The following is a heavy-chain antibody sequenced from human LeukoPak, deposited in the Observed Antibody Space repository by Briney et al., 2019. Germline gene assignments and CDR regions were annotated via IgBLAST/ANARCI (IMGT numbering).Heavy chain of an antibody. J-gene: IGHJ4*02. CDR1: GFTFSNFG. V-gene: IGHV3-33*01. CDR2: IWYDGINK. CDR3: ARDQRDGYNYSFDY. D-gene: IGHD5-24*01. Sequence: GGSLRLSCTASGFTFSNFGMHWVRQAPGTGLEWVAVIWYDGINKYCADSVEGRFTISRDNSKNTLYLQMNSLRAEDTAVYYCARDQRDGYNYSFDYWGQGTLVTVSS.